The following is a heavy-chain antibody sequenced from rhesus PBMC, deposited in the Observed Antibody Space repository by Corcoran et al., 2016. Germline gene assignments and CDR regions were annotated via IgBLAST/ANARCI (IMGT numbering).Heavy chain of an antibody. D-gene: IGHD5-12*01. Sequence: QVQLQESGPGLVKPSETLSLTCAVSGYSIRSDYWSWIRQPPGKGLESIGYIHGSSGYPYYSPSLKGRVTISRDTSTRHVSLRLDSVTAADTAVYYCARYEGSYGTFDYWAQGVLVTVSS. V-gene: IGHV4S7*01. CDR2: IHGSSGYP. J-gene: IGHJ4*01. CDR3: ARYEGSYGTFDY. CDR1: GYSIRSDY.